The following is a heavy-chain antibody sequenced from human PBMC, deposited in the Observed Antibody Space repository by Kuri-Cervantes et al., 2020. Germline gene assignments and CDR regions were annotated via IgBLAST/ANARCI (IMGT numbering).Heavy chain of an antibody. D-gene: IGHD3-22*01. CDR3: ARVPDSSGYYGFDY. CDR2: INHSGST. Sequence: SETLSLTCAVYGGSFSGYYWSWIRQPPGKGLEWIGEINHSGSTNYNPSLKSRVTISVDTSKNQFSLKLSSVTAADTAVYNCARVPDSSGYYGFDYWGQGTLVTVSS. V-gene: IGHV4-34*01. J-gene: IGHJ4*02. CDR1: GGSFSGYY.